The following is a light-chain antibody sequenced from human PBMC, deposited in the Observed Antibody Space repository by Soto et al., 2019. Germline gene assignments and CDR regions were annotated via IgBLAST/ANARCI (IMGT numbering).Light chain of an antibody. CDR3: QSYDSSLSGL. Sequence: QSALTQPPSVSGAPGQRVTISCTGSSSNIGAGYDVHWYQQLPGTAPKLLIYGNNNRPSGVPDRFSGSKSGTSASLAITGLQAEDEADYYCQSYDSSLSGLFGTGTKLTVL. V-gene: IGLV1-40*01. J-gene: IGLJ1*01. CDR1: SSNIGAGYD. CDR2: GNN.